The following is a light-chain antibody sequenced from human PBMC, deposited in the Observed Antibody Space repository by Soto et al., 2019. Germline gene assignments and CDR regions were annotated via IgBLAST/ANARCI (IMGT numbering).Light chain of an antibody. CDR3: SSYTSGSTPVL. J-gene: IGLJ1*01. Sequence: QSVLTQPASVSGSPGQSITISCTGTSSDVGAYNFVSWYQQHPGKAPKLKLYDVNNRPSGVSNRFSGSKSGNTASLTISGLQAEDEADYYCSSYTSGSTPVLFGTGTKLTVL. CDR1: SSDVGAYNF. V-gene: IGLV2-14*03. CDR2: DVN.